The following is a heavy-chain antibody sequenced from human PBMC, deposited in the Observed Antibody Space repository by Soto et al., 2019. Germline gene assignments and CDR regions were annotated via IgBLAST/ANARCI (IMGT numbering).Heavy chain of an antibody. Sequence: GGSLRLSCAASGFTFSSYGMHWVRQAPGKGLEWVAVIWYDGSNKYYADSVKCRFTISRDNSKNTLYLQMNSLRAEDTAVYYCARDIVGATHTPWGKGNRVTVSS. D-gene: IGHD1-26*01. CDR3: ARDIVGATHTP. CDR1: GFTFSSYG. V-gene: IGHV3-33*01. CDR2: IWYDGSNK. J-gene: IGHJ5*02.